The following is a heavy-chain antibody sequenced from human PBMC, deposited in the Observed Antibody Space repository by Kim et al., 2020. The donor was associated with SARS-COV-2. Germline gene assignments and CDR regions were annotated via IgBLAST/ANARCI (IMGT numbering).Heavy chain of an antibody. D-gene: IGHD5-18*01. V-gene: IGHV3-30*01. Sequence: NKYCADSVKGRFTISRDNSKHTLYLQMNSLRAEDTAVYYCAREGYSSDFDYWGQGTLVTVSS. CDR2: NK. CDR3: AREGYSSDFDY. J-gene: IGHJ4*02.